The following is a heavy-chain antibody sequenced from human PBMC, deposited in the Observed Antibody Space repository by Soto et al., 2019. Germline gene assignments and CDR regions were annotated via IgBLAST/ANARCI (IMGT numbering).Heavy chain of an antibody. CDR2: ISGSGGST. CDR3: AKDGYYYGSGSYYNVGFGNWFDP. D-gene: IGHD3-10*01. CDR1: GFTFSSYA. Sequence: EVQLLESGGGLVQPGGSLRLSCAASGFTFSSYAMSWVRQAPGKGLEWVSAISGSGGSTYYADSVKGRFTISRDNSKNTLYLQLTSLRAEDTAVYYCAKDGYYYGSGSYYNVGFGNWFDPWGQGTLVTVSS. V-gene: IGHV3-23*01. J-gene: IGHJ5*02.